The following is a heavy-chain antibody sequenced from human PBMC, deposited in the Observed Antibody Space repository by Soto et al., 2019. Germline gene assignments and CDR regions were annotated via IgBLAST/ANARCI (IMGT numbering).Heavy chain of an antibody. CDR1: GGSFSGYY. CDR2: INHSGST. D-gene: IGHD2-15*01. CDR3: ERSPPRYCSGGSCYGGLXV. Sequence: SETLSLTCAVYGGSFSGYYWSWIRQPPGKGLGWIGEINHSGSTNYNPSLKSRVTISVDTSKNQFSLKLSSVTAADTAVYYCERSPPRYCSGGSCYGGLXVWGQGTLVTVSS. J-gene: IGHJ4*02. V-gene: IGHV4-34*01.